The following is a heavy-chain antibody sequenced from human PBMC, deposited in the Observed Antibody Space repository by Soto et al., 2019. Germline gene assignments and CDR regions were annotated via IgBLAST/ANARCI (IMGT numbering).Heavy chain of an antibody. D-gene: IGHD2-2*01. CDR1: GYSFTSYW. J-gene: IGHJ6*02. CDR2: IYPGDSDT. CDR3: ARMLSLDYYYRMDV. V-gene: IGHV5-51*01. Sequence: PGESLTISCKGSGYSFTSYWIGWVRQMPGKGLEWMGIIYPGDSDTRYSPYFQGQVTISADKSISTAYLQWSSLRASDTAMYYCARMLSLDYYYRMDVWGQGNTVTVSS.